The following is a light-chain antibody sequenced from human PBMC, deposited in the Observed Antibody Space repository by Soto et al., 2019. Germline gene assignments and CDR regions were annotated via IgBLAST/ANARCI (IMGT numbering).Light chain of an antibody. CDR1: SSDVGGYDY. Sequence: QSALTQPASVSGSPGQSITISCTGSSSDVGGYDYVCWYQQYPGKAPKLIIYAVTDRPSGVSNRFSGSKSGNTASLIISGLQAEDEADCYCSSYTTSSTVVFGGGTKVTVL. CDR3: SSYTTSSTVV. CDR2: AVT. J-gene: IGLJ2*01. V-gene: IGLV2-14*03.